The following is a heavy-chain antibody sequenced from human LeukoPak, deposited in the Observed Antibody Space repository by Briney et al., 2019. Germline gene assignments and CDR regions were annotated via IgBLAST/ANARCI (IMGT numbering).Heavy chain of an antibody. CDR2: ISFDGSNG. CDR1: GFTFSSYA. V-gene: IGHV3-30*04. CDR3: ARIAAGAGTHFDY. J-gene: IGHJ4*02. D-gene: IGHD6-13*01. Sequence: GGSLRLSCAASGFTFSSYAMHWVRQAPGKGLEWVAVISFDGSNGYYADSVKGRFTFSRDNSKNRLYLQMNSLRAEDTAVYYCARIAAGAGTHFDYWGQGTLVTVSS.